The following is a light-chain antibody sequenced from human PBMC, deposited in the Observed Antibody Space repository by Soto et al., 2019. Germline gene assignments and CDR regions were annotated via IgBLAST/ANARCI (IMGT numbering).Light chain of an antibody. J-gene: IGLJ1*01. CDR2: DVN. V-gene: IGLV2-11*01. CDR3: CSYAGTYAFYV. CDR1: SSDVGGYYY. Sequence: QSALTQPSSVSGSPGQSVTISCTGTSSDVGGYYYVSWYQQHPGKAPKLMIYDVNKRPSGVPDRFSASKSGITASLTISGLQAEDEADYYCCSYAGTYAFYVFGTGTKVTVL.